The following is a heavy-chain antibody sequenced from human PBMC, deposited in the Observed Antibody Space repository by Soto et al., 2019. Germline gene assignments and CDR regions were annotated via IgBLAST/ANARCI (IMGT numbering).Heavy chain of an antibody. CDR2: IIPILGIA. V-gene: IGHV1-69*02. CDR1: GGTFSSYT. CDR3: ARYADYFGAFDI. Sequence: SVKVSCKASGGTFSSYTISWVRQAPGQGLEWMGRIIPILGIANYAQKFQGRVTITADKSTSTAYMELSSLRSEDTAVYYCARYADYFGAFDIWGQGTMVTVSS. D-gene: IGHD4-17*01. J-gene: IGHJ3*02.